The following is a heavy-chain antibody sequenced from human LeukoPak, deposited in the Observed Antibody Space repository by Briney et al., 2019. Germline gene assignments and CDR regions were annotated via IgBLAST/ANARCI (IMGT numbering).Heavy chain of an antibody. CDR1: GFIFNNYA. J-gene: IGHJ4*02. CDR3: ARSAPTTYSVARYRPYFDH. Sequence: PGGSLRLSCAASGFIFNNYAMHWVRQAPGKGLEWVAVILYDGTDKHYAGSVRGRFTISRDNSKNTLYLQMNSLRVEDTGIYYCARSAPTTYSVARYRPYFDHWGKGTLVTVSS. CDR2: ILYDGTDK. V-gene: IGHV3-30*03. D-gene: IGHD5-18*01.